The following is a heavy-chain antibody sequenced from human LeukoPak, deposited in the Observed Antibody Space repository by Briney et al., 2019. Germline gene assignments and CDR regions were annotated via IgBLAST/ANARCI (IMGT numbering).Heavy chain of an antibody. CDR2: ISGSDDGT. V-gene: IGHV3-23*01. CDR1: GFTFSTYA. J-gene: IGHJ4*02. D-gene: IGHD3-10*02. Sequence: GGSLRLSCAASGFTFSTYAMSWVRQIPGKGLQWVSAISGSDDGTYYADSVKGRFTISRDNSRNTLDLQLNSLTADDTAVYYCARDAYLRGVPDGFFDYWGQGALVTVSS. CDR3: ARDAYLRGVPDGFFDY.